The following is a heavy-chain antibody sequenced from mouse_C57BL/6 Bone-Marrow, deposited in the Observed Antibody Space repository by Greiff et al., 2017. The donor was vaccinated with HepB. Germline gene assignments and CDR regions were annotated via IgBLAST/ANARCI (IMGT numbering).Heavy chain of an antibody. CDR2: ISYDGSN. Sequence: EVKLMESGPGLVKPSQSLSLTCSVTGYSITSGYYWNWIRQFPGNKLEWMGYISYDGSNNYNPSLKNRISITRDTSKNQFFLKLNSVTTEDTATYYCASGYGSSDYAMDYWGQGTSVTVSS. D-gene: IGHD1-1*01. V-gene: IGHV3-6*01. CDR1: GYSITSGYY. J-gene: IGHJ4*01. CDR3: ASGYGSSDYAMDY.